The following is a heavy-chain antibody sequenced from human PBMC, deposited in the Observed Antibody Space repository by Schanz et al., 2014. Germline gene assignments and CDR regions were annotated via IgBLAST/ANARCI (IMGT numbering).Heavy chain of an antibody. Sequence: EVHLLESGGGLVEPGGSLRLSCATSGFSLDIFAVSWVRQAPGKGLEWVGRIKSKFDGATTDYVAPVKGRFSISRDDSTNALYLQMSSLKMESTAVYYCTTDQLWCGGGFELWGQGALVTVSS. J-gene: IGHJ5*02. CDR3: TTDQLWCGGGFEL. V-gene: IGHV3-15*01. CDR1: GFSLDIFA. CDR2: IKSKFDGATT. D-gene: IGHD3-10*01.